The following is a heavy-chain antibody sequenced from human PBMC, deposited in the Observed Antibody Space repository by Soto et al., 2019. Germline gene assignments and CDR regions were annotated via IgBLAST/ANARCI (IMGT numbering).Heavy chain of an antibody. CDR2: ITSSGTST. Sequence: EVKLLESGGGLVQPGGSRRLSCAASGFTFSLYAMSWSRQAPGKGLEWVSVITSSGTSTFYADSVKGRFTISRDNSKNTVYLQMNSLRDEDTALYFCAKVLPAEIYWGQGILVTVSS. V-gene: IGHV3-23*01. D-gene: IGHD2-2*01. CDR3: AKVLPAEIY. J-gene: IGHJ4*02. CDR1: GFTFSLYA.